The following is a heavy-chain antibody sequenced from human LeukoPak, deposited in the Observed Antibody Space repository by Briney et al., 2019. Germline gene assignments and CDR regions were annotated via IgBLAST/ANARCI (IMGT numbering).Heavy chain of an antibody. D-gene: IGHD6-13*01. J-gene: IGHJ4*02. CDR1: GFTFSSYA. CDR2: IGGSGGST. Sequence: GGSLRLSCAASGFTFSSYAMSWVRQAPGKGLEWVSAIGGSGGSTYYADSVKGRFTISRDNSKNTLYLQMNSLRAEDTAVYYCAKGYSSSWYGLFDYWGQGTPVTVSS. CDR3: AKGYSSSWYGLFDY. V-gene: IGHV3-23*01.